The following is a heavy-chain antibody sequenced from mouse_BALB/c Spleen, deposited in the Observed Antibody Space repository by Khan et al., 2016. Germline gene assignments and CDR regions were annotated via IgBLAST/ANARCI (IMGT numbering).Heavy chain of an antibody. J-gene: IGHJ4*01. CDR2: STSGSTNI. CDR1: GFTFSGFG. Sequence: EVELVESGGDLVQPGGSRKLSCAASGFTFSGFGMHWVRQAPEKGLEWVAYSTSGSTNIYYADTVKGRFTISRDNPKNTLFLQMTRLRSEDTALYYCACMGASYSMDYWGQGTSVTVSS. CDR3: ACMGASYSMDY. V-gene: IGHV5-17*02.